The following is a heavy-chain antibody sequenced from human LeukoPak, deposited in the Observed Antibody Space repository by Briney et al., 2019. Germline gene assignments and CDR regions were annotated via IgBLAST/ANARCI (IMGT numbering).Heavy chain of an antibody. CDR2: IFYSGST. V-gene: IGHV4-59*12. D-gene: IGHD3-10*01. Sequence: SETLSLTCTVSGGSINSYYWTWIRQPPGKGLEWIGNIFYSGSTYYSPSLRSRVTISLDTSRNQFSLKLNSVTAADTAVYYCAKSNGYGLVDIWGQGTMVTVSS. CDR1: GGSINSYY. CDR3: AKSNGYGLVDI. J-gene: IGHJ3*02.